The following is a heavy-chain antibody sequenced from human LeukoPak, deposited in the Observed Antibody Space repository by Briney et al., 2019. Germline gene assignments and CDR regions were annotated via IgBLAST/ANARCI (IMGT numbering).Heavy chain of an antibody. J-gene: IGHJ4*02. Sequence: ASVKASCKASGYTFTSYGISWVRQAPGQGVGWMGWMGAYNGNTNYAQKLQVRVTMTTDTSTSTASMELRSLRSDDTAVYYCARDRGTYYYGSGTTVDYWGQGTLVTVSS. CDR2: MGAYNGNT. D-gene: IGHD3-10*01. CDR1: GYTFTSYG. V-gene: IGHV1-18*04. CDR3: ARDRGTYYYGSGTTVDY.